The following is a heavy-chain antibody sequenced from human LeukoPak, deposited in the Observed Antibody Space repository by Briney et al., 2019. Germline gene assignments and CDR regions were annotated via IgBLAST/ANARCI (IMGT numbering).Heavy chain of an antibody. Sequence: PSETLSLTCTVSGGSISSFYWNWIRQPPGKGLEWIGYIYYSGSTNHNPSLKSRVTISVDKSKNQFSLKLSSVTAADTAVYYCARARPPNDYGDYSWFDPWGQGTLVTVSS. V-gene: IGHV4-59*01. CDR1: GGSISSFY. CDR3: ARARPPNDYGDYSWFDP. CDR2: IYYSGST. J-gene: IGHJ5*02. D-gene: IGHD4-17*01.